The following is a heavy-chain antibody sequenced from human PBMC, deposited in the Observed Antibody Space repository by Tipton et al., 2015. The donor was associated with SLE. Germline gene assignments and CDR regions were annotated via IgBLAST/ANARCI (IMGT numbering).Heavy chain of an antibody. CDR3: ARSIAAAGFRYFDY. CDR1: GFTFSSYS. CDR2: ISSNGGST. J-gene: IGHJ4*02. D-gene: IGHD6-13*01. V-gene: IGHV3-64D*06. Sequence: SLRLSCAASGFTFSSYSMNWVRQAPGKGLEYVSAISSNGGSTYYADSVKGRFTISRDNSKNTLYLQMSSLRAEDTAVYYCARSIAAAGFRYFDYWGQGTLVTVSS.